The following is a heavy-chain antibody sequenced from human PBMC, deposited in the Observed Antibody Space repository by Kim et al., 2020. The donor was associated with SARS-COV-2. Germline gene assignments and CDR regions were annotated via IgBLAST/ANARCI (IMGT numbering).Heavy chain of an antibody. Sequence: GGSLRLSCAASGFTFSSYAMSWVRQAPGKGLEWVSAISGSGGSTYYADSVKGRFTISRDNSKNTLYLQMNSLRAEDTAVYYCAKVGYSYGQPTDFDYWGQGTLVTVSS. CDR3: AKVGYSYGQPTDFDY. J-gene: IGHJ4*02. CDR1: GFTFSSYA. CDR2: ISGSGGST. D-gene: IGHD5-18*01. V-gene: IGHV3-23*01.